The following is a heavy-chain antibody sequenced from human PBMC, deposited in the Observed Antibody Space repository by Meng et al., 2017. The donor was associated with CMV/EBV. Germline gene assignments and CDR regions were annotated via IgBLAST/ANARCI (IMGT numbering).Heavy chain of an antibody. CDR3: ARGLIAARRGLFDY. Sequence: KVSCRGSGYSFTSYWIGWVRQMPGKGLEWMGIIYPGDSDTRYSPSFQGQVTISADKSISTAYLQWSSLKASDTAMYYCARGLIAARRGLFDYWGQGTLVTVSS. CDR1: GYSFTSYW. D-gene: IGHD6-6*01. J-gene: IGHJ4*02. V-gene: IGHV5-51*01. CDR2: IYPGDSDT.